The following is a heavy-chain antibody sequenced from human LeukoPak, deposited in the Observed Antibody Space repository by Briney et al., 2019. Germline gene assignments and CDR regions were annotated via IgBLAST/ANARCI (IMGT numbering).Heavy chain of an antibody. CDR1: GGSISSYY. CDR2: IYTSGST. Sequence: PETLSLTCTVSGGSISSYYWSWIRQPAGKGLEWIGRIYTSGSTNYNPSLKSRVTMSVDTSKNQFSLKLSSVTAADTAVYYCARGAVVVINSYWYFDLWGRGTLVTVSS. V-gene: IGHV4-4*07. D-gene: IGHD3-22*01. J-gene: IGHJ2*01. CDR3: ARGAVVVINSYWYFDL.